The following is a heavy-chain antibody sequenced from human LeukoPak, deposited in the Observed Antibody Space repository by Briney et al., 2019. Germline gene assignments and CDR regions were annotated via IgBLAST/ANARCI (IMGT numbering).Heavy chain of an antibody. CDR1: GFTFSSYA. Sequence: PGGSLRLSCAASGFTFSSYAMHWVRQAPGKGLEWVAVISYDGSNKYYADSVKGRFTISRDNSKNTLYLQMTSLRAEGTAVYYCARDKARGIAAMDVWGQGTTVTVSS. CDR2: ISYDGSNK. J-gene: IGHJ6*02. D-gene: IGHD6-13*01. CDR3: ARDKARGIAAMDV. V-gene: IGHV3-30-3*01.